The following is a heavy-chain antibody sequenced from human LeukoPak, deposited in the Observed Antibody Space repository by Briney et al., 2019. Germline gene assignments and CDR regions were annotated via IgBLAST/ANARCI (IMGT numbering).Heavy chain of an antibody. V-gene: IGHV4-39*01. J-gene: IGHJ3*02. CDR2: IYYSGST. CDR3: ARRTEYDFWSGTNAFDI. Sequence: PSETLSLTCTVSGGSLSSSSYYWGWIRQPPGKGLEWFGSIYYSGSTYYNPSLKTRVTISVDTSKNQFSLKLSSVTDADTAVYYCARRTEYDFWSGTNAFDIWCQGTMVTVSS. D-gene: IGHD3-3*01. CDR1: GGSLSSSSYY.